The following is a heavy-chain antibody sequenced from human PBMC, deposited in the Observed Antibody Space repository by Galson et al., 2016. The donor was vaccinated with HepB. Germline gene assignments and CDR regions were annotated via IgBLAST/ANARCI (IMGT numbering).Heavy chain of an antibody. V-gene: IGHV3-9*01. J-gene: IGHJ6*02. CDR1: GFSFDDYA. CDR3: ARRLDTQRRIAGWGWGMDV. D-gene: IGHD6-19*01. CDR2: LTWNSRLI. Sequence: SLRLSCAASGFSFDDYAMHWVRQAPGKGLEWVSGLTWNSRLIAYADSVKGRFTISRDNGKNSLYLQMSSLRVGDAGVYYCARRLDTQRRIAGWGWGMDVWGQGTTVTVS.